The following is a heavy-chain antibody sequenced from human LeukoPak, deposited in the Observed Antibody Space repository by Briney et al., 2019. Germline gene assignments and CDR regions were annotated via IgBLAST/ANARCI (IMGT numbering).Heavy chain of an antibody. CDR3: AKGTSTVTTFGAFDI. Sequence: SETLSLTCAVSGGSLISTTYYWGWIRQPPGKGLEWIGSIYYSGSTYYNPSLKSRVTISVDTSKNQFSLKLSSVTAADTAVYYCAKGTSTVTTFGAFDIWGQGTMVTVSS. J-gene: IGHJ3*02. CDR2: IYYSGST. V-gene: IGHV4-39*01. D-gene: IGHD4-17*01. CDR1: GGSLISTTYY.